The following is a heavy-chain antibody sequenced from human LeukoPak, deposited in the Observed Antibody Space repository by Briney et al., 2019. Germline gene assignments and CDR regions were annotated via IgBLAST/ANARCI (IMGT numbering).Heavy chain of an antibody. J-gene: IGHJ4*02. D-gene: IGHD3-16*01. CDR2: ISYDGSNK. CDR1: GFTFSSYA. Sequence: GRSLRLSCAASGFTFSSYAMHWVRQAPGKGLEWVAVISYDGSNKYYADSVKGRFTISRDNSKNTPYLQMNSLRAEDTAVYYCAMGGYWGQGTLVTVSS. CDR3: AMGGY. V-gene: IGHV3-30*07.